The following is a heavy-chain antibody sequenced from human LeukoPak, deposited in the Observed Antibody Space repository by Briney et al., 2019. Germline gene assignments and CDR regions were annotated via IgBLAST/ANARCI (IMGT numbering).Heavy chain of an antibody. V-gene: IGHV4-34*01. CDR3: ARIAAAGTI. D-gene: IGHD6-13*01. CDR1: GGSFSGYY. CDR2: INHSGST. J-gene: IGHJ4*02. Sequence: SETLSLTCAVYGGSFSGYYWSWIRQPPGKGLEWIGEINHSGSTNYNPSLKSRVTISVDTSKNQFSLKLSSVTAADTAVYYCARIAAAGTIWGREPWSPSPQ.